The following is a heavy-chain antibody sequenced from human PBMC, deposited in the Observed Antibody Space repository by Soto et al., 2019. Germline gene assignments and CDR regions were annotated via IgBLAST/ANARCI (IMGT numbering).Heavy chain of an antibody. CDR2: VSHDGRNT. V-gene: IGHV3-30*18. CDR3: SKVGRQWLVTSDFNY. J-gene: IGHJ4*02. D-gene: IGHD6-19*01. Sequence: VQLVESGGGVVQPGRSLRLSCAASGFTFSDYAMHWVRQAPGKGLEWVAVVSHDGRNTHYADSVKGRFTISRASSKNSVSLEMTSLIAEDTAVYYCSKVGRQWLVTSDFNYWGQGALVTVSS. CDR1: GFTFSDYA.